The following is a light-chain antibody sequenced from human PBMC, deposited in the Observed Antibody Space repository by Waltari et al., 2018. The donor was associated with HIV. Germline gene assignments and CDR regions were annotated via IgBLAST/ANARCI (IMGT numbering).Light chain of an antibody. J-gene: IGLJ2*01. V-gene: IGLV1-47*01. Sequence: SVLTQPPSASGTPGQRVTISCSGSTSNIGSNDVFWYQHLPGAAPKLLIHRNNHRPSGVTDRFSGSTSGTSASLAISGLRSEDEADYYCVAWDDSLRGVLFGGGTKVAVL. CDR2: RNN. CDR1: TSNIGSND. CDR3: VAWDDSLRGVL.